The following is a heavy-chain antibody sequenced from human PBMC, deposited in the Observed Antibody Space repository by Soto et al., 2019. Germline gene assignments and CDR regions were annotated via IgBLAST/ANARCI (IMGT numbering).Heavy chain of an antibody. CDR1: GGSISSYY. J-gene: IGHJ5*02. CDR2: IYYSGST. V-gene: IGHV4-59*01. CDR3: ARGADGWFDP. Sequence: QVQLQESGPGLVKPSETLSLTCTVSGGSISSYYWSWIRQPPGKGLEWIGYIYYSGSTNYNPSLKSRVTISVDTSKNQFSLKLSSVTAADTAVYYCARGADGWFDPWGQGTLVHVSS.